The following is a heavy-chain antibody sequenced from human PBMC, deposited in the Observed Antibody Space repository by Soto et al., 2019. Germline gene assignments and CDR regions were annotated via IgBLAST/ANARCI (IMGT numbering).Heavy chain of an antibody. CDR3: ARGEGVGSSYDYGDYFDY. CDR2: NNHSGST. Sequence: SETLSLTCAVYGGSFSGYYWSWIRQPPGKGLEWNGENNHSGSTNYNPSLKSRVTISVDTSKNQFSLKLSSVTAADTAVYYCARGEGVGSSYDYGDYFDYWGQGTLVTVSS. CDR1: GGSFSGYY. J-gene: IGHJ4*02. V-gene: IGHV4-34*01. D-gene: IGHD4-17*01.